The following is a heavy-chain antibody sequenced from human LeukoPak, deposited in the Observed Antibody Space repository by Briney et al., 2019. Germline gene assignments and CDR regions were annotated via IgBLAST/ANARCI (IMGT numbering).Heavy chain of an antibody. CDR2: ITTSGTTL. V-gene: IGHV3-48*03. D-gene: IGHD6-19*01. CDR3: ARPYSSGWDNWFDP. CDR1: GFTFSSYE. J-gene: IGHJ5*02. Sequence: GGSLRLSCAASGFTFSSYEMNWVRQAPGQGLEWISYITTSGTTLDYADSVKGRFTISRDNAKNSLYLQMNSLRAEDTAVYYCARPYSSGWDNWFDPWGQGTLVTVSS.